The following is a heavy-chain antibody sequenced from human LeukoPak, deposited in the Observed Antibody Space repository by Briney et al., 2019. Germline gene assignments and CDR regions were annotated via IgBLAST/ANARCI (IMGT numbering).Heavy chain of an antibody. D-gene: IGHD6-13*01. V-gene: IGHV4-59*01. Sequence: PSETLSLTCTVSGGSISSYYWSWIRQPPGKGLEWIGYIYYSGSTNYNPSLKSRVTISVDTSKNQFSLKLSSVTAADTAVYYCARKNWVAAAGTNWFDPWGQGTLVTVSS. CDR1: GGSISSYY. CDR3: ARKNWVAAAGTNWFDP. CDR2: IYYSGST. J-gene: IGHJ5*02.